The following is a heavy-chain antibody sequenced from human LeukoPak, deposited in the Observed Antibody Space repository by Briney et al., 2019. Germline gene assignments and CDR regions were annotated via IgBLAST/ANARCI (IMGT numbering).Heavy chain of an antibody. CDR1: EFTFSEYS. D-gene: IGHD3-10*01. V-gene: IGHV3-21*01. Sequence: GGSLSLSCAASEFTFSEYSMNWVRQAPGKGLEWVASISSTSTYIYYADSVTGRFTISRDNAKNSLYLQMNGLRAEDTAVYYRATQHTLWSPLDCWGQGTLVTVSS. CDR2: ISSTSTYI. CDR3: ATQHTLWSPLDC. J-gene: IGHJ4*02.